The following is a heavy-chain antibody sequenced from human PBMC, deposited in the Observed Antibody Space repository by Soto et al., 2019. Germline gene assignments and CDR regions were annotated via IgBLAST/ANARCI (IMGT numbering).Heavy chain of an antibody. J-gene: IGHJ6*02. CDR2: IKSDGSDT. CDR3: ARTYYYYDMDV. Sequence: QPGGSLRLSCAASAFTFSSYWMHWVRQAPGKGLVWVSRIKSDGSDTNYADSVKGRFTISRDNAKNTLYLQMNSLRAEDSAVYYCARTYYYYDMDVWCQGTTVTVSS. CDR1: AFTFSSYW. V-gene: IGHV3-74*01.